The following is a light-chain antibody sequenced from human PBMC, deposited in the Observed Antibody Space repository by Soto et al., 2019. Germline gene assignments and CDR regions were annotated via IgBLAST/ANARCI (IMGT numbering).Light chain of an antibody. CDR3: HQRSNWPLMYT. V-gene: IGKV3-11*01. Sequence: EIVLTQSPATLSLSPGERATLSCRASQSVSSYLAWYQQKPGQAPRLLIYDTSNRATGIPARFSGSGSGTDFTLTISSLEPEDFAVYYCHQRSNWPLMYTFGQGNKLEIK. CDR2: DTS. J-gene: IGKJ2*01. CDR1: QSVSSY.